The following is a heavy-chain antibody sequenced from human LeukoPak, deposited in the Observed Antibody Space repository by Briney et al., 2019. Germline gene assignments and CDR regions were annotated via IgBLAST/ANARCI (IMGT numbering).Heavy chain of an antibody. CDR3: VRGVPDWAGFDP. CDR2: IIHTGST. CDR1: GGSFSGYY. Sequence: SETLPLTCAAYGGSFSGYYWTWIRQPPGKGLEWIGEIIHTGSTKYSPSLKSRVSISVDTSKNQFSLKLSSVTAADTAVYHCVRGVPDWAGFDPWGQGTLVTVSS. D-gene: IGHD3-9*01. V-gene: IGHV4-34*01. J-gene: IGHJ5*02.